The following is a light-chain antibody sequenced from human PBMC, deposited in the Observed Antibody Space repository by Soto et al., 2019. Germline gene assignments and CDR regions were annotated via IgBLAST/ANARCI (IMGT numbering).Light chain of an antibody. CDR3: SSYRSSNTHV. CDR2: EVT. V-gene: IGLV2-14*01. Sequence: QSALTQPASVSGSPGQSITISCTGTTSDVGGFNYVSWYQHHPGKAPKLMIYEVTSRPSGVSHRFSGSKSGNTASLTISGLQAKDEADYYCSSYRSSNTHVFGTGTKLTVL. J-gene: IGLJ1*01. CDR1: TSDVGGFNY.